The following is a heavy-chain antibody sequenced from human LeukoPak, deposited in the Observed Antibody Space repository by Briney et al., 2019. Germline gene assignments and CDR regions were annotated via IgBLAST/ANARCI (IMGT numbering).Heavy chain of an antibody. D-gene: IGHD2-15*01. CDR2: ITASGDRT. CDR3: ARRDIVVVVSASDY. V-gene: IGHV3-23*01. Sequence: GGSLRLSCAVSGFTFTNYWMSWARQSPGKGLEWVSGITASGDRTFYGDSVRGRFTMSRDNSKNTVYLQMNSLRVDDTAVYYCARRDIVVVVSASDYWGQGTLVTVSS. CDR1: GFTFTNYW. J-gene: IGHJ4*02.